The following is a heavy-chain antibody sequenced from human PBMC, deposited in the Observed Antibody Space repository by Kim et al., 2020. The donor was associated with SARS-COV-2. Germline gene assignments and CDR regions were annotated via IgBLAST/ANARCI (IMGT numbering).Heavy chain of an antibody. CDR1: GSAISSNVFL. D-gene: IGHD3-10*01. V-gene: IGHV4-31*03. CDR3: ARLYGSGGHFNSLWWVDS. CDR2: ISYHGYI. J-gene: IGHJ5*01. Sequence: SETLSLTCIVSGSAISSNVFLCTCCGQHPGKALQLTGYISYHGYIHFNPSLKSRLTISIHTSKNQFSLNVDSVTAADTAVYYCARLYGSGGHFNSLWWVDSGG.